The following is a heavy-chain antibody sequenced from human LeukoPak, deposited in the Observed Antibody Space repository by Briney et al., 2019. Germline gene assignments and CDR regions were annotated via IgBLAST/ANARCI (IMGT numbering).Heavy chain of an antibody. V-gene: IGHV3-23*01. CDR1: GFTFSTYG. D-gene: IGHD4-17*01. J-gene: IGHJ1*01. CDR2: ISGSGGST. Sequence: GGSLRLSCEASGFTFSTYGMSWVRQAPGKGLEWVSVISGSGGSTYYADSVKGRFTVSRDNSKNTVYLQMNSLRAEDTAVYYCAKEIYGDSTGARFQHWGQGTLLTVSS. CDR3: AKEIYGDSTGARFQH.